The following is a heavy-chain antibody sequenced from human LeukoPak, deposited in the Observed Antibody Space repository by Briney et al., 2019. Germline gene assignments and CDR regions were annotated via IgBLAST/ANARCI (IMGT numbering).Heavy chain of an antibody. J-gene: IGHJ4*02. Sequence: GGSLRLSCAASGFTFSSYWMSWDRQAPGKGLEWVANIKQDGSEKYYVDSVKGRFTISRDNAKNSLYLQMNSLRAEDTAVYYRARAKRGLPLDYWGQGTLVTVSS. V-gene: IGHV3-7*03. CDR3: ARAKRGLPLDY. CDR2: IKQDGSEK. CDR1: GFTFSSYW. D-gene: IGHD2-15*01.